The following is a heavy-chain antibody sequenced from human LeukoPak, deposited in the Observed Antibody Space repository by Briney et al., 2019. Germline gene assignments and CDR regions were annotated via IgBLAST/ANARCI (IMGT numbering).Heavy chain of an antibody. V-gene: IGHV4-31*03. CDR1: GGSISSGGYY. Sequence: SETLSLTCTVSGGSISSGGYYWSWIRQHPGKGLEWIGYIYYSGSTYYNPSLKSRVTISVDTSKNQFSLKLSSVTAADTAVYYCARERRVGATLYWGQGTLVTVSS. J-gene: IGHJ4*02. CDR3: ARERRVGATLY. CDR2: IYYSGST. D-gene: IGHD1-26*01.